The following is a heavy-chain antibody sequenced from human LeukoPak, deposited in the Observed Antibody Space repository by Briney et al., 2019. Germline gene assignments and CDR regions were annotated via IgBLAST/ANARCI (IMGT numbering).Heavy chain of an antibody. Sequence: GGTLRLSCAASGFTFSGYSMNWVRQAPGKGLEWVSYISSSSSTIYYADSVKGRFTISRDNAKNTLYLQMNSLRAEDTAVYYCARDLYSGSFYYWGQGTLVTVSS. CDR2: ISSSSSTI. J-gene: IGHJ4*02. CDR3: ARDLYSGSFYY. D-gene: IGHD1-26*01. CDR1: GFTFSGYS. V-gene: IGHV3-48*04.